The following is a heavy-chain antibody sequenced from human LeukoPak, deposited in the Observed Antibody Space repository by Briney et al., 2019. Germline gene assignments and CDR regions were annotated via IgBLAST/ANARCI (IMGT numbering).Heavy chain of an antibody. Sequence: GGSLRLSCAASGFTSSDYTMNWVRQSPGKGLEWVSGISVSDDSTYYADSVKGRFTISRDKSNNVLHLQMNSLRADDTAVYYCARDRYCVSTNCPYDCWGQGTPVTVSS. J-gene: IGHJ4*02. CDR3: ARDRYCVSTNCPYDC. D-gene: IGHD2-2*01. V-gene: IGHV3-23*01. CDR1: GFTSSDYT. CDR2: ISVSDDST.